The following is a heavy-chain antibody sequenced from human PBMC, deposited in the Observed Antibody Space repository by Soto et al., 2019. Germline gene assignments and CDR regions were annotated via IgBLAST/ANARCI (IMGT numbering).Heavy chain of an antibody. Sequence: QVQLVQSGAEVKKPGASVKVSCKASGYTFTSYGISWVRQAPGQGLEWMGWISAYNGNTNYAQKLQGRVTMTTDTSTSXXDXEXXSLRSDDTAVYYCASQRANYCSGGSCLPTLGWFDPWGQGTLVTVSS. CDR1: GYTFTSYG. V-gene: IGHV1-18*01. CDR2: ISAYNGNT. D-gene: IGHD2-15*01. J-gene: IGHJ5*02. CDR3: ASQRANYCSGGSCLPTLGWFDP.